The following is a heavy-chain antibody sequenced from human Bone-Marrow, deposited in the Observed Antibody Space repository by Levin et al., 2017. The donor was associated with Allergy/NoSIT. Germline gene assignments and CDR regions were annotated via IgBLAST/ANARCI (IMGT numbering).Heavy chain of an antibody. CDR2: ISYDGSNK. J-gene: IGHJ6*02. Sequence: GGSLRLSCAASGFTFSSYGMHWVRQAPGKGLEWVAVISYDGSNKYYADSVKGRFTISRDNSKNTLYLQMNSLRAEDTAVYYCAKPDYGMDVWGQGTTVTVSS. CDR3: AKPDYGMDV. CDR1: GFTFSSYG. V-gene: IGHV3-30*18.